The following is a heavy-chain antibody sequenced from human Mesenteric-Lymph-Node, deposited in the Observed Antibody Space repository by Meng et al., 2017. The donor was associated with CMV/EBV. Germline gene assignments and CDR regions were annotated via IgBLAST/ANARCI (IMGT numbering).Heavy chain of an antibody. CDR2: ISSSSSYI. CDR1: GFTFSSYS. J-gene: IGHJ6*02. CDR3: ARLDFYGMDV. V-gene: IGHV3-21*01. Sequence: GESLKISCAASGFTFSSYSMNWVRQAPGKGLEWVSSISSSSSYIYYADSVKGRFTISRDNAKISLYLQMNSLRAEDTAVYYCARLDFYGMDVWGQGTTVTVSS.